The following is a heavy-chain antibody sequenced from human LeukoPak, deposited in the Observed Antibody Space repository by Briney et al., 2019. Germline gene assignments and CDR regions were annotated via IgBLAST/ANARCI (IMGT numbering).Heavy chain of an antibody. CDR1: GFTFDNHG. CDR2: INWNGGST. J-gene: IGHJ4*02. D-gene: IGHD3-10*01. CDR3: ARGASGSYYNSMAY. V-gene: IGHV3-20*04. Sequence: GGSLRLSCAASGFTFDNHGLTWVRQAPGKGLEWVSSINWNGGSTHYADSVKGRFTISRDNAKNSLYLQMNSLRAEDTALYFCARGASGSYYNSMAYWGQGALVTVSS.